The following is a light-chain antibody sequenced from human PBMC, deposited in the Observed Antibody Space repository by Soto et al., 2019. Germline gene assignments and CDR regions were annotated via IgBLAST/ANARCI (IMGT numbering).Light chain of an antibody. CDR2: SAS. V-gene: IGKV1-39*01. CDR1: QRINIY. Sequence: EIQMTQSPSYLSTSIGDRVTITCRASQRINIYLNWYRQKPGKXPXXLIYSASNLQSGVPSRFSGSGSGTDFTLTISSLQPEDSATYYCQQSFSTPTFGQGTRLEI. CDR3: QQSFSTPT. J-gene: IGKJ5*01.